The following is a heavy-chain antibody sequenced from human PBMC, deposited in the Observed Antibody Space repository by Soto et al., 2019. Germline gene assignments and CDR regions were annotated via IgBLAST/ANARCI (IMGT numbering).Heavy chain of an antibody. D-gene: IGHD3-3*01. CDR2: IYYSGST. Sequence: SETLSLTCTVSGGSISSYYWSWIRQPPGKGLEWIGYIYYSGSTNYNPSLKSRVTISVDTSKNQFSLKLSSVTAADTAVYYCARERTIFGVVSYMDVWGKGTTVTVSS. J-gene: IGHJ6*03. CDR1: GGSISSYY. CDR3: ARERTIFGVVSYMDV. V-gene: IGHV4-59*01.